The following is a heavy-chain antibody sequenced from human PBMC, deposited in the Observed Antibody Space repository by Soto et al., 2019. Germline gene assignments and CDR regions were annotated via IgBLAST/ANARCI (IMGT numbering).Heavy chain of an antibody. J-gene: IGHJ6*02. CDR1: GVSISSHS. D-gene: IGHD3-16*01. V-gene: IGHV4-59*11. Sequence: QVQLQESGPGLVKPSETLSLTCTVSGVSISSHSWSWIRQPPGKGLEWIGYLYSSGNTNYNPSLKSRVTMSADTSENQFSLKLSSVTAADTAVYYCAGLRSRYYYAMDVWGQGTTVTVSS. CDR2: LYSSGNT. CDR3: AGLRSRYYYAMDV.